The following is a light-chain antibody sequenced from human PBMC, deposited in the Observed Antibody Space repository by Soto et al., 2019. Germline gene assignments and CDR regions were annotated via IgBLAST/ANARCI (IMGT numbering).Light chain of an antibody. CDR3: MQSKQVPLP. J-gene: IGKJ1*01. CDR2: EVS. V-gene: IGKV2D-29*02. CDR1: QSLLHSDGNTY. Sequence: PASISCKSSQSLLHSDGNTYLYWYLQRPGQSPQLLMSEVSDRLPGVPDRFSGTGSGTDFTLTISRVEAEDVGRYSCMQSKQVPLPVGPGTKVDIK.